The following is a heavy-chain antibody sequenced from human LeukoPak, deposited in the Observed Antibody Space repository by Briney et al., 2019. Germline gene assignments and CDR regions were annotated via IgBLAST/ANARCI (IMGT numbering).Heavy chain of an antibody. CDR1: GFTFSSYG. J-gene: IGHJ4*02. CDR3: AKDSFDY. V-gene: IGHV3-30*18. CDR2: ISYDGSNK. Sequence: GGSLRLSCAASGFTFSSYGMHWVRQAPGKGLEWVAVISYDGSNKYYADSVKGRFTISRDNSKNTLYLQMNSLRAEDTAVYYCAKDSFDYWGQGTLVTVSS.